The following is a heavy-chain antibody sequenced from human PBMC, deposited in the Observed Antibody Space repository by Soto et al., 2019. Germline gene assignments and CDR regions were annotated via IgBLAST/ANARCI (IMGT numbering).Heavy chain of an antibody. CDR3: ARLSLEDAKNDY. CDR1: GGSISSSSYY. CDR2: IYYSGST. Sequence: QLQLQESGPGLVKPSETLSLTCTVSGGSISSSSYYWGWIRQPPGKGLEWIGSIYYSGSTYYNPSLKSRVTISVDTSKNQFSLKLSSVTAADTAVYYCARLSLEDAKNDYWGQGTLVTVSS. V-gene: IGHV4-39*01. D-gene: IGHD1-1*01. J-gene: IGHJ4*02.